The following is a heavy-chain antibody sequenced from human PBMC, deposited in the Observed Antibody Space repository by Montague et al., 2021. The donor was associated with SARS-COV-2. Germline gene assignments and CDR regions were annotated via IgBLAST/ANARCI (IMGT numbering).Heavy chain of an antibody. CDR3: ASMVQAQVYYFDY. CDR2: IFDSGST. CDR1: GGSISSSSYY. J-gene: IGHJ4*02. Sequence: SETLSLTCTVSGGSISSSSYYWGWIRQPPGKGLEWIGSIFDSGSTDYNPSLKSRVTISVDTSKNQFSLKLSSVTAADTAVYYCASMVQAQVYYFDYWGQGTLVTVSS. V-gene: IGHV4-39*01. D-gene: IGHD3-10*01.